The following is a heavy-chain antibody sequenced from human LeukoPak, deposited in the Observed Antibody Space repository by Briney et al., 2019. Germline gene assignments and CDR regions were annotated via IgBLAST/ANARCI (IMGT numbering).Heavy chain of an antibody. J-gene: IGHJ4*02. V-gene: IGHV3-53*01. CDR1: GFTVSSNY. CDR2: IYSGGST. D-gene: IGHD6-19*01. CDR3: AKDQWLVPRYFDY. Sequence: GGSLRLSCAASGFTVSSNYMSWVRQAPGKGLEWVSVIYSGGSTYYADSVKGRFTISRDNSKNTLYLQMNSLRAEDTAVYYCAKDQWLVPRYFDYWGQGTLVTVSS.